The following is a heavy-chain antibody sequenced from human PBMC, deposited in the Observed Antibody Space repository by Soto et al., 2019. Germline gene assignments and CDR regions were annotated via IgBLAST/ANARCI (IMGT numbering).Heavy chain of an antibody. CDR1: GGSISSYY. J-gene: IGHJ4*02. D-gene: IGHD3-22*01. CDR3: ARSLLYDSSGTYPSPYYFDY. Sequence: PSETLSLTCTVSGGSISSYYWSWIRQPPGKGLEWIGYIYYSGSTNYNPSLKSRVTISVDTSKNQFSPKLSSVTAADTAVYYCARSLLYDSSGTYPSPYYFDYWGQGTLVTVSS. V-gene: IGHV4-59*08. CDR2: IYYSGST.